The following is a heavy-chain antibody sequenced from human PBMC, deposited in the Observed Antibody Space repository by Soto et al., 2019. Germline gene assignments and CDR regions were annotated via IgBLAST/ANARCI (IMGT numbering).Heavy chain of an antibody. CDR2: INPSGGST. D-gene: IGHD3-10*01. Sequence: VKVSCKASGYTFTSYYMHWVRQAPGQGLEWMGIINPSGGSTSYAQKFQGRVTMTRDTSTSTVYMELSSLRSEDTAVYYCARDYYGSGGPYYYGMDVWGQGTTVTVSS. J-gene: IGHJ6*02. V-gene: IGHV1-46*01. CDR3: ARDYYGSGGPYYYGMDV. CDR1: GYTFTSYY.